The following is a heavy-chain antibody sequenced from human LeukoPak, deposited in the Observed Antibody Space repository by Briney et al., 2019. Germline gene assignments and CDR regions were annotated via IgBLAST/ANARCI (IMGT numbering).Heavy chain of an antibody. D-gene: IGHD2-2*01. CDR1: GFTFSSYS. J-gene: IGHJ4*02. CDR3: ARGDRDLYCSSTSCYPVL. CDR2: ISSSSSYI. V-gene: IGHV3-21*01. Sequence: PGGSLRLSCVASGFTFSSYSMNWVRQAPGKGLELVSSISSSSSYIYYAGSVKGRFTISRDNAKNSLYLQMNSLRAEDTAVYYCARGDRDLYCSSTSCYPVLGGQGTLVTVSS.